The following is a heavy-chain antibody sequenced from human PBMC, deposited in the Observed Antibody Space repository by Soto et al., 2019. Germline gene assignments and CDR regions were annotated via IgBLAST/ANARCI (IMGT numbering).Heavy chain of an antibody. Sequence: GGSLSLSCAASGFPFRSYWMHWVRQAPGKGLVWVSRINSGGSITTYADSVRGRFTISRDNAKNTLYLQMNSLRAEDTAVYYCARVTAAAGTESWGQGTLVTVSS. CDR3: ARVTAAAGTES. CDR1: GFPFRSYW. D-gene: IGHD6-13*01. CDR2: INSGGSIT. J-gene: IGHJ5*02. V-gene: IGHV3-74*01.